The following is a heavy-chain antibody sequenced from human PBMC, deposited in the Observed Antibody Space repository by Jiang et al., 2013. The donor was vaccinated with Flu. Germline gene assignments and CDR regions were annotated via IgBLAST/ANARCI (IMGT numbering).Heavy chain of an antibody. D-gene: IGHD6-13*01. V-gene: IGHV3-33*08. CDR2: IWDDGTHQ. CDR1: GFTFSSYG. Sequence: LSCAASGFTFSSYGMHWVRQAPGKGLEWVAVIWDDGTHQYYGDSVKGRFTISRDNSKNTLYLQMNSLRAEDTAVYYCARNDKQYKSSWVDYWGQGTLVTVSS. J-gene: IGHJ4*02. CDR3: ARNDKQYKSSWVDY.